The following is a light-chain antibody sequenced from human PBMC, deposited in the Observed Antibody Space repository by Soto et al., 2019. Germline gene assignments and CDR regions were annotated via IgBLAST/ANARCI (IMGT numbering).Light chain of an antibody. CDR2: EDN. J-gene: IGLJ3*02. CDR1: SGSIADNY. Sequence: NFMLTQPHSVSESPGKTITISYTRSSGSIADNYVQWYQQRPGSAPTNVIYEDNRRPSGVPDRFSGSIDSSSNSASLTISGLKTEDEADYYCQSYDSSSWVFGGGTKLTVL. CDR3: QSYDSSSWV. V-gene: IGLV6-57*03.